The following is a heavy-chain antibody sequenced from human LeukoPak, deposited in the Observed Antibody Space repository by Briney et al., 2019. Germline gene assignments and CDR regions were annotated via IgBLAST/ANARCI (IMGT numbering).Heavy chain of an antibody. CDR2: ISAYNGNT. D-gene: IGHD3-10*01. CDR3: ARNRITMVRGVIITGVLYYFDY. J-gene: IGHJ4*02. CDR1: GYTFTSYG. V-gene: IGHV1-18*01. Sequence: ASVKVSCKASGYTFTSYGISWVRQAPGQGLEWMGWISAYNGNTNYAQKLQGRVTMTTDTSTSTAYMELRSLRSDDTAVYYCARNRITMVRGVIITGVLYYFDYWGQGTLVTVSS.